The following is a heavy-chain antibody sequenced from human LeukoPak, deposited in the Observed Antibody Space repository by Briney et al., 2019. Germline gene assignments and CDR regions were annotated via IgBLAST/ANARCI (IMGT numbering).Heavy chain of an antibody. CDR1: GGSIRISYY. V-gene: IGHV4-39*01. D-gene: IGHD4-23*01. Sequence: SETLSLTCAVYGGSIRISYYWGWLRQPPGKGLEWIGSIYYSGITYYNPSLKSRVTISVDTSKNQFSLKLSSVTAADTAVYYCARLTTMVTRGAFDIWGQGTMVSVSS. J-gene: IGHJ3*02. CDR3: ARLTTMVTRGAFDI. CDR2: IYYSGIT.